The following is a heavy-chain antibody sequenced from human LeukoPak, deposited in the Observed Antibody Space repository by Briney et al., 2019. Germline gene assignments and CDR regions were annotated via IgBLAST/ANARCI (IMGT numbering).Heavy chain of an antibody. CDR3: ARTLVVPAFDI. V-gene: IGHV3-66*01. Sequence: GGSLRLSCAASGFTVSSNYMSWVRQAPGKGLEWVSVIYSGGSTYYADSVKGRFTISRDNSKNTLYLQMNSLRAEDTAVYYCARTLVVPAFDIWGQGTMVTVSS. J-gene: IGHJ3*02. D-gene: IGHD2-15*01. CDR2: IYSGGST. CDR1: GFTVSSNY.